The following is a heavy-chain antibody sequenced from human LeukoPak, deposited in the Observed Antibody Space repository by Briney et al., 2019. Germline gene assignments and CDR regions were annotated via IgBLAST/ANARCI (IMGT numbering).Heavy chain of an antibody. CDR2: INEDGSNK. D-gene: IGHD6-19*01. Sequence: PGGSLRLSCTASGFSFSNHYMRWIRQAPGKGLEWVANINEDGSNKWHLGSVKGRFTVSRDNARNSLYLQMNSLRAEDTAVYYCTRVIVAVPGYFDYFDFWGQGGLVTVSS. CDR3: TRVIVAVPGYFDYFDF. CDR1: GFSFSNHY. J-gene: IGHJ4*02. V-gene: IGHV3-7*01.